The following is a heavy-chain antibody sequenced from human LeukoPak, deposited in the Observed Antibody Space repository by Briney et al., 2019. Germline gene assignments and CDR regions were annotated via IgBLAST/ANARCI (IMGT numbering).Heavy chain of an antibody. V-gene: IGHV3-23*01. Sequence: GGSLRLSCAASGFTFSSYAMSWVRQAPGKGLEWVSAISGSGGSTYYADSVKGRFTTSRDNSKNTLYLQMNSLRAEDTAVYYCARDGGYSSGWPHFQHWGQGTLVTVSS. J-gene: IGHJ1*01. CDR1: GFTFSSYA. CDR2: ISGSGGST. D-gene: IGHD6-19*01. CDR3: ARDGGYSSGWPHFQH.